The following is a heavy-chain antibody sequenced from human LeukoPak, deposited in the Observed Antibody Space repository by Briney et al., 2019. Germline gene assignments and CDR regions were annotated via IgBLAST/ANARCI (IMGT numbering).Heavy chain of an antibody. CDR3: ARGSTYYDSSGQVPFDY. Sequence: TGGSLRLSCAASGFTFSTYSMNWVRQAPGKGLEWVSYISSSSSTIYYADSVKSRFTISRDNAKNSLYLQMNSLRAEDTAVYYCARGSTYYDSSGQVPFDYWGQGTLVTVSS. CDR2: ISSSSSTI. CDR1: GFTFSTYS. V-gene: IGHV3-48*01. D-gene: IGHD3-22*01. J-gene: IGHJ4*02.